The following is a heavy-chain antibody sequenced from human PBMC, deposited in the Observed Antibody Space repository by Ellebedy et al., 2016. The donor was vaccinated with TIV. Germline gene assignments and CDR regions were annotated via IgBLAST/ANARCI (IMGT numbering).Heavy chain of an antibody. J-gene: IGHJ6*02. V-gene: IGHV5-51*01. CDR1: GYDFTDYW. CDR3: ARPLSPFDYYYGMDV. D-gene: IGHD3-3*01. Sequence: GESLKISCKVSGYDFTDYWIGWVRQMPGKGLEWMGIIYPGDSYTRYSPSFQGQVTISADKSISAAYLQWSSLKASDTAMYYCARPLSPFDYYYGMDVWGQGTTVTVSS. CDR2: IYPGDSYT.